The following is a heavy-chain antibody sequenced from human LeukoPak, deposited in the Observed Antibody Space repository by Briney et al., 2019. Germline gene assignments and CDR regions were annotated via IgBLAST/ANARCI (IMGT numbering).Heavy chain of an antibody. CDR2: IRKDGNAK. V-gene: IGHV3-7*01. CDR3: ATSYDSAGNN. CDR1: GFAFSDFW. D-gene: IGHD3-22*01. J-gene: IGHJ4*02. Sequence: GGSLRLSCTASGFAFSDFWMSWVRQAPGKGLGWVANIRKDGNAKYYVPSVRGRFTISRDNAKNSLYLQMNSLTAEDTAVYYCATSYDSAGNNWGQGTLVTVSS.